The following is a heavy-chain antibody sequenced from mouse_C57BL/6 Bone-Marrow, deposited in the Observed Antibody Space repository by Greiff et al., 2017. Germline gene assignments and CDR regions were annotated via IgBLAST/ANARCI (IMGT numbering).Heavy chain of an antibody. CDR1: GYTFPSYW. V-gene: IGHV1-69*01. J-gene: IGHJ3*01. D-gene: IGHD1-1*01. Sequence: QVQLQQPGAELVMPGASVKLSCKASGYTFPSYWMHWVKQRPGQGLEWIGEIDPSDSYTNYNQKFKGKSTLTVDKSSSTAYMQLSSLTSEDSAVYYCASYYYGSSPLAYWGQGTLVTVSA. CDR2: IDPSDSYT. CDR3: ASYYYGSSPLAY.